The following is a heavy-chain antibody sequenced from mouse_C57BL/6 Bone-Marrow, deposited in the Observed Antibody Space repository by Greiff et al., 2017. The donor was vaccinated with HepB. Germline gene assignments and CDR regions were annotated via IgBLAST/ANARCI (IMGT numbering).Heavy chain of an antibody. CDR3: ARYRAPLYGSSSYFDV. CDR1: GYTFTSYW. D-gene: IGHD1-1*01. J-gene: IGHJ1*03. CDR2: NHPNSGST. Sequence: VQLQQSGAELVKPGASVKLSCKASGYTFTSYWMHWVKQRPGQGLEWIGMNHPNSGSTNYNEKFKSKATLTVDKSSSTAYMQLSSLTSEDSAVYYCARYRAPLYGSSSYFDVWGTGTTVTVSS. V-gene: IGHV1-64*01.